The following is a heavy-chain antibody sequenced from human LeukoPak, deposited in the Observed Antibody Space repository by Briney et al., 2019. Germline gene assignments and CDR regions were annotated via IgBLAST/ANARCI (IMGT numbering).Heavy chain of an antibody. CDR1: GFTFSSYA. V-gene: IGHV3-30*02. CDR3: AKDRSRGYSYGYEPDY. CDR2: IRYDGSNK. Sequence: PGRSLRLSCAASGFTFSSYAMHWVRQAPGKGLEWVAFIRYDGSNKYYADSVKGRFTISRDNSKNTLYLQMNSLRAEDTAVYYCAKDRSRGYSYGYEPDYWGQGTLVTVSS. D-gene: IGHD5-18*01. J-gene: IGHJ4*02.